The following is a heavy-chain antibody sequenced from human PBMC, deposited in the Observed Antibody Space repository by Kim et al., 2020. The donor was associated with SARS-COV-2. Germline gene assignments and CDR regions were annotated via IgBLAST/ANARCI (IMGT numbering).Heavy chain of an antibody. D-gene: IGHD6-13*01. CDR2: INPNSAGT. Sequence: ASVKVSCKASGYTFTGYYMHWVRQAPGQGLEWMGRINPNSAGTHYAQKFQDRVTMTRDTSISTAYMELSRLGSDDTAVYYCARVRGSSPGDFDYWGQGTLVTVS. CDR3: ARVRGSSPGDFDY. CDR1: GYTFTGYY. V-gene: IGHV1-2*06. J-gene: IGHJ4*02.